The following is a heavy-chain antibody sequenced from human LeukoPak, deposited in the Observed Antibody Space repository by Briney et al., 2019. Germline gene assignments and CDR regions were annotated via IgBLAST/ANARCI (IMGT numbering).Heavy chain of an antibody. D-gene: IGHD3-22*01. J-gene: IGHJ5*02. Sequence: PSETLSLTCTVSGGSISSYYWSWIRQPAGKGLEWIGRIYTSGSTNYNPSLKSRVTMSVDTSKNQFSLKLSSVTAADTAVYYCASQEIRITMIVVDKFDPWGQGTLVTVSS. CDR3: ASQEIRITMIVVDKFDP. CDR1: GGSISSYY. V-gene: IGHV4-4*07. CDR2: IYTSGST.